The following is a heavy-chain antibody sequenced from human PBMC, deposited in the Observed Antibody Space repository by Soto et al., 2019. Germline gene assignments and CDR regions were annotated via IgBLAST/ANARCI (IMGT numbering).Heavy chain of an antibody. CDR2: IYYTGST. D-gene: IGHD3-9*01. CDR3: VRENVLFGYDS. J-gene: IGHJ4*02. Sequence: PSETLSLTCTVSGDSITNSYWSWIRQPPGKGLEWIGFIYYTGSTSYNPSLKSRATISVDTSKNQFSLRLSSVTAADTAVYYCVRENVLFGYDSCGEGTLVTVYS. CDR1: GDSITNSY. V-gene: IGHV4-59*01.